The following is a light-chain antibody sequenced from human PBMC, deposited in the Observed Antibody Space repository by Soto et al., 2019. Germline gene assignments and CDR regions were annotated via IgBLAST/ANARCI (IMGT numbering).Light chain of an antibody. Sequence: EIVLSQSPATLSLSPGERATLSCRASQSVSSSYLAWYQQKPGQSPRLLIYDASRRATGIPDRVTGSGSGTEFSLTISSLQSEDFAVYSCQQYGDWPGAFGGGTRWIS. CDR3: QQYGDWPGA. CDR1: QSVSSSY. V-gene: IGKV3D-20*02. J-gene: IGKJ4*01. CDR2: DAS.